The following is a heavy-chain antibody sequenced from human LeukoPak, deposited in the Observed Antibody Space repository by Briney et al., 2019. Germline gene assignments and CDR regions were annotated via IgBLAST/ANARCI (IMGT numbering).Heavy chain of an antibody. Sequence: QPGGSLRLSCAASGFTFSSYAMSWVRQAPGKGLEWVSAISGSGGSTYYADSVKSRFTISRDNSKSTLYLKMNSLRAADTALYYCARGYYYDTSGYYPPGPMDVWGQGTTVTVSS. J-gene: IGHJ6*02. V-gene: IGHV3-23*01. D-gene: IGHD3-22*01. CDR1: GFTFSSYA. CDR2: ISGSGGST. CDR3: ARGYYYDTSGYYPPGPMDV.